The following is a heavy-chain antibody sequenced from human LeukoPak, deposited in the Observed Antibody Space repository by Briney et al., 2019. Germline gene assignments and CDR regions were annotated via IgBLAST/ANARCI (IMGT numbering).Heavy chain of an antibody. CDR1: GGSFSGYY. V-gene: IGHV4-34*01. Sequence: SETLSLTCAVYGGSFSGYYWSWIRQPPGKGLEWIGEINHSGSTNYNPSLKSRVTISVDTSKNQFSLKLSSVTAADTAVYYCARRISGVVPASMKANWFDPWGQGTLVTVSS. J-gene: IGHJ5*02. CDR3: ARRISGVVPASMKANWFDP. D-gene: IGHD2-2*01. CDR2: INHSGST.